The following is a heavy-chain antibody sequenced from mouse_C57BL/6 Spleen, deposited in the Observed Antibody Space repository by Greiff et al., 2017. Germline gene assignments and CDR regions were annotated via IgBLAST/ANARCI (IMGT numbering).Heavy chain of an antibody. D-gene: IGHD2-4*01. V-gene: IGHV5-6*01. CDR1: GFTFSSYG. CDR2: ISSGGSYT. CDR3: ARNYGYAMDY. Sequence: EVQGVESGGDLVKPGGSLKLSCAASGFTFSSYGMSWVRQTPDKRLEWVATISSGGSYTYYPDSVKGRFTISRDNAKNTLYLQMSSLKSEDTAMYYCARNYGYAMDYWGQGTSVTVSA. J-gene: IGHJ4*01.